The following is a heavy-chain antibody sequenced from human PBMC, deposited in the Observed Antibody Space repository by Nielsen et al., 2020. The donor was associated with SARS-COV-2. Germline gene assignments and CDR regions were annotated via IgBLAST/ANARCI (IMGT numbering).Heavy chain of an antibody. CDR2: INAGNGNT. CDR3: ARSGFTNFHYYYGMDV. CDR1: GYTFSTSY. J-gene: IGHJ6*02. V-gene: IGHV1-3*01. D-gene: IGHD5-12*01. Sequence: ASVKVSCKASGYTFSTSYMHWVRQAPGQRLEWMGWINAGNGNTKYSQKFQGRITITRDTSASTVYMDLSSLRSEDTAVYYCARSGFTNFHYYYGMDVWGQGTAVSVSS.